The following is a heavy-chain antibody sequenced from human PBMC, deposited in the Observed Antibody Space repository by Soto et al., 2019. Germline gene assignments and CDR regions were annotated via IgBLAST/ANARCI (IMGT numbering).Heavy chain of an antibody. J-gene: IGHJ4*02. V-gene: IGHV4-38-2*02. CDR3: ARGAPRGIIHDFDS. CDR1: GGSISSYY. CDR2: IHQSGSP. Sequence: PSETLSLTCTVSGGSISSYYWGWIRQPPGKGLEWIGSIHQSGSPYYNPSLKSRLTISIDMSKKQFSLRLSSVTAADTAVYYCARGAPRGIIHDFDSWGQGSLVTVSS. D-gene: IGHD3-10*01.